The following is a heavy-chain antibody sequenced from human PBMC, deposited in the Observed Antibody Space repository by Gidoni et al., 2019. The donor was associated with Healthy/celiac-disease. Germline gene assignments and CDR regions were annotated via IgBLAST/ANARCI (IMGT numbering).Heavy chain of an antibody. Sequence: QVQLVESGGGVVQPGGSLRLSCPAPGFTFSSYAMHWVRQAPGKGLEWVAVISYDGSNKYYADSVKGRFTISRDNSKNTLYLQMNSLRAEDTAVYYCARVEDGPLDYWGQGTLVTVSS. J-gene: IGHJ4*02. CDR3: ARVEDGPLDY. D-gene: IGHD2-15*01. CDR1: GFTFSSYA. CDR2: ISYDGSNK. V-gene: IGHV3-30-3*01.